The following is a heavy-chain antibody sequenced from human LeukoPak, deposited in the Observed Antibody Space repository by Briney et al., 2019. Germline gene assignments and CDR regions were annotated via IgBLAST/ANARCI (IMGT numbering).Heavy chain of an antibody. Sequence: QPGGSLRLSCAASGFTLSNYAMSWVRQAPGKGLEWVSAFSASGGSTYYADGGSTYYADSVKGRFTISRDNSKNTLYLQINSLRAEDTAVYYCARDGSYPNDAFDIWGQGTMVTVSS. V-gene: IGHV3-23*01. D-gene: IGHD1-1*01. CDR1: GFTLSNYA. CDR3: ARDGSYPNDAFDI. CDR2: FSASGGSTYYADGGST. J-gene: IGHJ3*02.